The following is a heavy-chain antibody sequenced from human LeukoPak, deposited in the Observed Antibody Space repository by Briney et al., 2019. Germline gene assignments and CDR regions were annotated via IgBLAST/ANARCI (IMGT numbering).Heavy chain of an antibody. V-gene: IGHV3-15*01. CDR3: TTDLLDPYIDY. J-gene: IGHJ4*02. D-gene: IGHD2-2*02. CDR2: IKSKTDGGTT. Sequence: GETLRLSCAASGFTFSNAWISWVRQAPPKGLEWVGRIKSKTDGGTTDYTAPVKGRFTISRDDSKNTLYLQMNSLKTEDTAVYYCTTDLLDPYIDYWGQGTLVTVSS. CDR1: GFTFSNAW.